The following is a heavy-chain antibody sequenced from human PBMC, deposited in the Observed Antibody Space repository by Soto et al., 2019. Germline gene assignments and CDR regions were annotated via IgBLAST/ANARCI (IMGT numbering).Heavy chain of an antibody. CDR2: IIPIFTKP. J-gene: IGHJ6*02. D-gene: IGHD2-2*01. V-gene: IGHV1-69*01. CDR3: ARTGDIVVVGDFYYGMDV. Sequence: QVQLVQSGAEVKMPGSSVKVSCTASGGTFDTYALSWVRQAPGQGLEWLGGIIPIFTKPTYARKFQGRITITADEFTTTVYLDLSSLTSDDTAVYYCARTGDIVVVGDFYYGMDVWGQGTTVIVSS. CDR1: GGTFDTYA.